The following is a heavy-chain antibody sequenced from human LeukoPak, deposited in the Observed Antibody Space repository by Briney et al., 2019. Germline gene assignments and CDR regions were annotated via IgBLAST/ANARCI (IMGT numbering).Heavy chain of an antibody. CDR2: INHSGST. J-gene: IGHJ4*02. D-gene: IGHD3-10*01. CDR3: ARSPYRRITMVRGVYFDY. V-gene: IGHV4-34*01. Sequence: ASETLSLTCAVYGGSFSGYYWSWIRQPPGKGLEWIGEINHSGSTNYNPSLKSRVTISVDTSKNQFSLKLSSVTAADTAVYYCARSPYRRITMVRGVYFDYWGQGTLVTVSS. CDR1: GGSFSGYY.